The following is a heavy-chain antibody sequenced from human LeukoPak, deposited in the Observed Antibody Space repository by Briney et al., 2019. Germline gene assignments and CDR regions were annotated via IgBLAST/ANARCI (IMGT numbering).Heavy chain of an antibody. CDR1: GFTFSTYG. CDR3: AKEFNTRVDY. J-gene: IGHJ4*02. CDR2: IRSDANKK. Sequence: PGGSLRLSCAASGFTFSTYGMHWVRQAPGKGLEWVTFIRSDANKKYYADSVKGRFAISRDTSKNTLYLQMNSLNAEDTAVYYCAKEFNTRVDYWGQGTLVTVSS. V-gene: IGHV3-30*02.